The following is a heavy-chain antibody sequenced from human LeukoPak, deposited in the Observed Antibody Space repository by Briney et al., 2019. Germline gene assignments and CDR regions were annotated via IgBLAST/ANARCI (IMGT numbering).Heavy chain of an antibody. Sequence: PGGSLRLSCAVSGITLSNYGMSWVRQAPGKGLEWVAGISDGGGRTNYADSVKGRFTISIDNPKNTLYLQMNSLRAEDTAVYFWARRGVVIRVILVGFHKEAYYFDSWGQGALVTVSS. J-gene: IGHJ4*02. D-gene: IGHD3-22*01. CDR1: GITLSNYG. V-gene: IGHV3-23*01. CDR3: ARRGVVIRVILVGFHKEAYYFDS. CDR2: ISDGGGRT.